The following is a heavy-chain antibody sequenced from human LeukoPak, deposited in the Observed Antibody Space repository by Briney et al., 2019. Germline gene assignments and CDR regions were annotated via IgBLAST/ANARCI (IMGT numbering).Heavy chain of an antibody. CDR3: ARGPGSSGGAYVGDY. Sequence: GGSLRLTCAASGFTFSNHWMHWVRQVPGKGLVWVARIDGSGSSISHADFVKGRFSISRGNAKSTLYLQMNSLRAEDTAVYYCARGPGSSGGAYVGDYWGHGTLVTVSS. J-gene: IGHJ4*01. CDR1: GFTFSNHW. D-gene: IGHD3-22*01. CDR2: IDGSGSSI. V-gene: IGHV3-74*01.